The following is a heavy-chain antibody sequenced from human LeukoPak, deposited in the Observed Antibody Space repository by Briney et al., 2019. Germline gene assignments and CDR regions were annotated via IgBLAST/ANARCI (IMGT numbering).Heavy chain of an antibody. D-gene: IGHD5-24*01. J-gene: IGHJ4*02. CDR1: GGCFSGYY. Sequence: SETMSLTCAVYGGCFSGYYWSWIRQPPGKGLEWIGDINHSGSTNYNPSLKSRVTISVDTSKNQFSLKLSSVTAADTAVYYCAREKLSKRWQQRGQLVAPSDYWGQGTLVTVSS. V-gene: IGHV4-34*01. CDR3: AREKLSKRWQQRGQLVAPSDY. CDR2: INHSGST.